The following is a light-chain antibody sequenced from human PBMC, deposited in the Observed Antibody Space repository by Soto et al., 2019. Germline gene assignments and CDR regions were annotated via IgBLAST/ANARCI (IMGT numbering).Light chain of an antibody. V-gene: IGKV3-15*01. Sequence: EIVMTQSPATLSVSPGEKATLSCRASQSVGTNLVWYQQKPGQAPWLLIYGASTRATGVPARFSGSGSGTEFTLTISSLQSEDFAVYWCQQYNAWPTFVQGTKL. J-gene: IGKJ2*01. CDR1: QSVGTN. CDR3: QQYNAWPT. CDR2: GAS.